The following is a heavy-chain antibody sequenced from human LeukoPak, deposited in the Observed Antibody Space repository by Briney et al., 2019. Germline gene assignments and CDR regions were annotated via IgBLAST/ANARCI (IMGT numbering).Heavy chain of an antibody. CDR2: IRYDGSNK. Sequence: GGSLRLSCAASGFTFSSYGMHWVRQAPGKGLEWVAFIRYDGSNKYYADSVKGRFTIARDNSKNTLYLKMNSLRVADTAVYYCAKDRAAGYYYDSTGYFDDGGQGTLVTVSS. V-gene: IGHV3-30*02. CDR1: GFTFSSYG. J-gene: IGHJ4*02. CDR3: AKDRAAGYYYDSTGYFDD. D-gene: IGHD3-22*01.